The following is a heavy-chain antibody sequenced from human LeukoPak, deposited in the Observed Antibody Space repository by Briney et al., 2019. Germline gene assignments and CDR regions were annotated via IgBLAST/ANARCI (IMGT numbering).Heavy chain of an antibody. CDR3: AREYSSSSGKALDY. CDR1: GGSIGSSSYY. V-gene: IGHV4-39*07. Sequence: SETLSLTCTVSGGSIGSSSYYWGWIRQPPGKGLEWIGHIYTSGSTNYNPSLKSRVTMSVDTSKNQFSLKLNSVTAADTAFYYCAREYSSSSGKALDYWGQGTLVTVSS. J-gene: IGHJ4*02. CDR2: IYTSGST. D-gene: IGHD6-6*01.